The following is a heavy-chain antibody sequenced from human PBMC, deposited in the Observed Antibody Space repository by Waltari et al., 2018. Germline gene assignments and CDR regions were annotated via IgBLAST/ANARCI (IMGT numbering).Heavy chain of an antibody. V-gene: IGHV4-59*01. J-gene: IGHJ4*02. CDR2: IYYSGTT. Sequence: QVQLQESGPGLVKPSETLSLTCTVSGGSISTYYWSWIRQPPGKGLEWIGYIYYSGTTNYNPSLKSRVTISVDTSKNQFSLKLSSVTAADTVVYYCARGYSGNYGRFDYWGQGTLVTVSS. CDR1: GGSISTYY. CDR3: ARGYSGNYGRFDY. D-gene: IGHD5-12*01.